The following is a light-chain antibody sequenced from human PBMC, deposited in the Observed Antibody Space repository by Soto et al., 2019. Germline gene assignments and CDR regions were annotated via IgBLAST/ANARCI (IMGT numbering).Light chain of an antibody. J-gene: IGKJ5*01. Sequence: ENVLTQSPVTLSFSPGEIAILSCRASQMLSSNYLAWYQQKVGQAPRLLIHVASSRATGIPDRFSGSGSGTAFTLTISRLEPEDFALYYCQQYGSSPINFGQGTRLEIK. V-gene: IGKV3-20*01. CDR3: QQYGSSPIN. CDR1: QMLSSNY. CDR2: VAS.